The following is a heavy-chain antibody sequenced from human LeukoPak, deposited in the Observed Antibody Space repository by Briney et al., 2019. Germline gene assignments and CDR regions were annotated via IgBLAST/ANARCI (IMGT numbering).Heavy chain of an antibody. V-gene: IGHV3-49*04. CDR2: IRSKAFAGTA. D-gene: IGHD4-11*01. J-gene: IGHJ4*02. CDR3: CRAPYNNYVNLDY. Sequence: GGSLRLSCVASGFTFSTYTMTWVRQAPGKGLEWLGFIRSKAFAGTAEYAASVEGRFTISRDDSISIAYLHMNSLKAEDSAVYYCCRAPYNNYVNLDYWGQGTLVTVSS. CDR1: GFTFSTYT.